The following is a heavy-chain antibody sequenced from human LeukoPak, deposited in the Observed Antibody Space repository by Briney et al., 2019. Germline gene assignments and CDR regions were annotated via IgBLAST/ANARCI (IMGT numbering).Heavy chain of an antibody. CDR3: ARGGETNNWYPGYFDY. D-gene: IGHD1-1*01. V-gene: IGHV3-74*01. J-gene: IGHJ4*02. Sequence: SGGSLRLSCAASGFTFSNYWMHWVRQAPGKGPVWVSRIKSDGSSTRFADSVQGRFTISRDNGKNTLYLQMDSPRAEDTAVYYCARGGETNNWYPGYFDYWGQGALVTVSS. CDR2: IKSDGSST. CDR1: GFTFSNYW.